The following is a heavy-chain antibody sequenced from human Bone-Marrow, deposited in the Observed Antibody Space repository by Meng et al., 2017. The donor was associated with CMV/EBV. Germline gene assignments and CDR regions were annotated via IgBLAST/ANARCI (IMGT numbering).Heavy chain of an antibody. D-gene: IGHD5-18*01. V-gene: IGHV3-11*04. CDR1: GFTFSDYY. J-gene: IGHJ6*02. CDR3: ARVATWIQLYYYYGMDV. Sequence: GESLKISCAASGFTFSDYYMSWIRQAPGKGLEWVSYISSSGSTIYYADSVKGRFTISRDNAKNSLYLQMNSLRAEDTAVYYCARVATWIQLYYYYGMDVCGQGTTVTASS. CDR2: ISSSGSTI.